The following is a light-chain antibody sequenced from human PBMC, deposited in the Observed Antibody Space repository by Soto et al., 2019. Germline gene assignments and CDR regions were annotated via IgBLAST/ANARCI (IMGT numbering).Light chain of an antibody. Sequence: QSVLTQPASVSGSPGQSITISCTGTSSDFGGYNFVSWYQHHPGKAPKLLIHDVSNRPSGVSSRFSGSKSGNTASLTISGLQAEDEADYYCNSYRTVSTYVFGTGTKVTVL. CDR1: SSDFGGYNF. V-gene: IGLV2-14*03. CDR2: DVS. J-gene: IGLJ1*01. CDR3: NSYRTVSTYV.